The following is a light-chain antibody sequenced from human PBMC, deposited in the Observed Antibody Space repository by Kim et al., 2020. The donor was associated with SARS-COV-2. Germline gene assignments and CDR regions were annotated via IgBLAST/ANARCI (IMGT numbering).Light chain of an antibody. J-gene: IGKJ5*01. CDR3: QQYVSPPIT. V-gene: IGKV3-20*01. CDR1: QWVSSNY. CDR2: GAS. Sequence: SPGERAPLSCRASQWVSSNYLAWFQQKPGQPPRLLIYGASSRATGIPDRFRGSGYATDFSLTISRLEPEDFAVYYCQQYVSPPITFGQGTRLEIK.